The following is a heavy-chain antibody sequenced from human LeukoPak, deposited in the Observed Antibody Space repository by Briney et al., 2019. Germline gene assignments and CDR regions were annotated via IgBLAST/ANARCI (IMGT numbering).Heavy chain of an antibody. J-gene: IGHJ5*02. Sequence: SVKVSCKASGGTFSSYAISWVRQAPRQGLEWMGGIIPIFGTANYAQKFQGRVTITADKSTSTAYMELSSLRSEDTAVYYCARDSSTDSSSWYWFDPWGQGTLVTVSS. V-gene: IGHV1-69*06. CDR1: GGTFSSYA. CDR2: IIPIFGTA. CDR3: ARDSSTDSSSWYWFDP. D-gene: IGHD6-13*01.